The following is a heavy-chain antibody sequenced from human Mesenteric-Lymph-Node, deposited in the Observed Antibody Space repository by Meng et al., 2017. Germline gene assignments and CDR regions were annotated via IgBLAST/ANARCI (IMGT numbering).Heavy chain of an antibody. V-gene: IGHV3-38-3*01. D-gene: IGHD5-18*01. CDR3: ARDSGYSYDSAAFDI. Sequence: ETLSLTCAASGFTVSSNEMSWVRQAPGKGLEWVSSISGGSTYYADSRKGRFTISRDNSKNTLHLQMNSLRAEDTAVYYCARDSGYSYDSAAFDIWGQGTMVTVSS. CDR2: ISGGST. CDR1: GFTVSSNE. J-gene: IGHJ3*02.